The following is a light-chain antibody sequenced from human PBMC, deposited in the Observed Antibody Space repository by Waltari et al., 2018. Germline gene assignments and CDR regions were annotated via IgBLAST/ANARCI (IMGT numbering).Light chain of an antibody. Sequence: DIQMTQSPSTLSASVGDRVTINCRSSQSVRRHLAWYQQKPGKAPKLLIYQASSLESGVPSRFSGSGSGTEFTLTISSLQPDDFATYYCQQYNTYGTFGQGTKVEIK. V-gene: IGKV1-5*03. CDR1: QSVRRH. CDR3: QQYNTYGT. CDR2: QAS. J-gene: IGKJ1*01.